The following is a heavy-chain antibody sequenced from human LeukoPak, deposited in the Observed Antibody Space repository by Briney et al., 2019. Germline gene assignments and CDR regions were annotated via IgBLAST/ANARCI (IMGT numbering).Heavy chain of an antibody. Sequence: GASVKASCKASGYTFTRYYMHWVRQAPGQGLEWMGIINPSGGSTSYAQKFQGRVTMTRDTSTSTVYMELSSLRSEDTAVYYCARDLITVRTSRGSHEFDYWGQGTLVTVSS. CDR1: GYTFTRYY. D-gene: IGHD1-14*01. CDR3: ARDLITVRTSRGSHEFDY. CDR2: INPSGGST. V-gene: IGHV1-46*01. J-gene: IGHJ4*02.